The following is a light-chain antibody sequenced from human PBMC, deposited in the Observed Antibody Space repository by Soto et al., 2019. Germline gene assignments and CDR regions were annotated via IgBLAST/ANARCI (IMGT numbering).Light chain of an antibody. Sequence: DIQMTQSPSPLSASVGDTVTITCRASESISIWLAWYQQKPGKAPNLLINKASSLQSEVPSRFSGSGSGTEFTLTITSLQPEDFGVYYCQQYKSSSTFGQGTKV. J-gene: IGKJ1*01. CDR3: QQYKSSST. CDR1: ESISIW. V-gene: IGKV1-5*03. CDR2: KAS.